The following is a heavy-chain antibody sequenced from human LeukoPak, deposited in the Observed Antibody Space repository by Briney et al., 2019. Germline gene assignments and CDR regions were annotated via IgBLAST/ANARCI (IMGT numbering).Heavy chain of an antibody. D-gene: IGHD6-19*01. CDR3: ARDLSSGWYRDY. CDR1: GFTFSSYS. J-gene: IGHJ4*02. CDR2: ISSSSYI. V-gene: IGHV3-21*01. Sequence: GGSPRLSCAASGFTFSSYSMNWVRQAPGKGLEWVSSISSSSYIYYADSVKGRFTISRDNAKNSLYLQMNSLRAEDTAVYYCARDLSSGWYRDYWGQGTLVTVSS.